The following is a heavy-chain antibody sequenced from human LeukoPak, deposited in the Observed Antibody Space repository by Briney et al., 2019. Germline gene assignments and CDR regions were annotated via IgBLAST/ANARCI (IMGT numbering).Heavy chain of an antibody. J-gene: IGHJ4*02. Sequence: PGGSLRLSCAASGFTFDDYGMSWVRQAPGKGLEWVSSISSSSSYIYYADSVKGRFTISRDNAKNSLYLQMDSLRAEDTAVYYCAKARTPRGYSGYEFDYWGQGTLVTVSS. CDR1: GFTFDDYG. CDR2: ISSSSSYI. V-gene: IGHV3-21*01. CDR3: AKARTPRGYSGYEFDY. D-gene: IGHD5-12*01.